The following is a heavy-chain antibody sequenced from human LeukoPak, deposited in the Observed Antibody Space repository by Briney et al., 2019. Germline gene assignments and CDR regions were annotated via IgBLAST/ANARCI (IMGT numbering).Heavy chain of an antibody. CDR2: IYYSGST. Sequence: SETLSLTCTVSGGSISSGGYYWSWIRQHPGKGLEWIGYIYYSGSTYYNPSLKSRVTISVDTSKNQFSLKLSSVTAADTAVYYCASSMVRGVIMGYWGQGTLVTVSS. D-gene: IGHD3-10*01. CDR1: GGSISSGGYY. CDR3: ASSMVRGVIMGY. V-gene: IGHV4-31*03. J-gene: IGHJ4*02.